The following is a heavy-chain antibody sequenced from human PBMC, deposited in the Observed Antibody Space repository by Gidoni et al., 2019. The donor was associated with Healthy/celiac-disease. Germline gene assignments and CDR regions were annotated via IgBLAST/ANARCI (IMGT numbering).Heavy chain of an antibody. J-gene: IGHJ4*02. CDR1: GGSISSSSYY. D-gene: IGHD2-21*02. Sequence: QLQLQESGPGLVKPSETLSLTCTVSGGSISSSSYYWGWIRQPPGKGLEWIGSIYYSGSPYYNPSLKSRVTISVDTSKNQFSLKLSSVTAADTAVYYCARQSLAYCGGDCYPFDYWGQGTLVTVSS. CDR2: IYYSGSP. CDR3: ARQSLAYCGGDCYPFDY. V-gene: IGHV4-39*01.